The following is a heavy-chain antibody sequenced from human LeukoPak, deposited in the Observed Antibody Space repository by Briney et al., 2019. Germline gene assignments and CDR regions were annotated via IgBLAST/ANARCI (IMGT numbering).Heavy chain of an antibody. J-gene: IGHJ3*02. Sequence: PSETLSLTCTVSGGSISSYYWSWIRQPPGKGLEWIGYIYYSGSTNYNPSLKSRVTISVDTSKNQFSLKLSSVTAADTAVYYCAGTLERRDNDAFDIWGQGTMVTVSS. D-gene: IGHD1-1*01. CDR3: AGTLERRDNDAFDI. CDR1: GGSISSYY. CDR2: IYYSGST. V-gene: IGHV4-59*01.